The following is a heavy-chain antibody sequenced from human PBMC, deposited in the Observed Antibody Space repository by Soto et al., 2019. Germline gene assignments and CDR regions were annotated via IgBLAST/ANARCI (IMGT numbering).Heavy chain of an antibody. CDR1: GFTFSSYA. CDR2: ISGSGGST. V-gene: IGHV3-23*01. D-gene: IGHD3-10*01. CDR3: AKAGEGDV. J-gene: IGHJ6*01. Sequence: EVQLLESGGGLVQPGGSLRLSCAASGFTFSSYAMSWVRQAPGKGLEWVSAISGSGGSTYYADSVKGRFTISRDNSKTTLYMQMKGVRAEDTAVYYCAKAGEGDVWGQGNTVTVSS.